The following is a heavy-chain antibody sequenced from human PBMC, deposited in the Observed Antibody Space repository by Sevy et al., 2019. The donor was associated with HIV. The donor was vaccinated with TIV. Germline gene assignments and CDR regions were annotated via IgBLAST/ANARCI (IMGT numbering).Heavy chain of an antibody. CDR3: ARHEYYYCSSSNCYVDY. J-gene: IGHJ4*02. Sequence: SETLSLTCTVSGGSISSSRYNWGWIRQPPGKGLEWIGSIYYSGITYYNPSLKSRLTISVDTSKNQFSLTLSSVTDADTAVYYCARHEYYYCSSSNCYVDYWGQGTLVTVSS. D-gene: IGHD2-2*01. V-gene: IGHV4-39*01. CDR1: GGSISSSRYN. CDR2: IYYSGIT.